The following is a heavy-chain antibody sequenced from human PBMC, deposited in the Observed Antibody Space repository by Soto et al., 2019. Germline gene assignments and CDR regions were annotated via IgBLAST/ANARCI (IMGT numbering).Heavy chain of an antibody. J-gene: IGHJ3*02. D-gene: IGHD5-18*01. V-gene: IGHV3-7*01. CDR1: GFTFSRYW. CDR3: ARGDTPMITGMDSFDI. CDR2: IKQDGTEK. Sequence: GSLRLSCAASGFTFSRYWMNWVRQAPGKGLEWVANIKQDGTEKNYVDSVKGRFTISRDNARKSLYLQMDSLRAEDTAVYFCARGDTPMITGMDSFDIWGQGTMVTVSS.